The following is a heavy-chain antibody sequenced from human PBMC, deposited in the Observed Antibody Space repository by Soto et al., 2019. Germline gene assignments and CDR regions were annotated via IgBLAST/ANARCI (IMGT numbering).Heavy chain of an antibody. CDR2: IYYSGST. Sequence: QTLSLTCTVSGGSISSGGYYWSWIRQHPGKGLEWIGYIYYSGSTYYNPSLESRVTISVDTSKNQFSLKLSSVTAADTAVYYCARGVPSDWFDPWGQGTLVTVSP. V-gene: IGHV4-31*03. CDR3: ARGVPSDWFDP. J-gene: IGHJ5*02. CDR1: GGSISSGGYY. D-gene: IGHD3-10*01.